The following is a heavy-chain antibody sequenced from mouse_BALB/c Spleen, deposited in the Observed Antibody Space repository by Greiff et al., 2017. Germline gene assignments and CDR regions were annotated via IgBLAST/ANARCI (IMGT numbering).Heavy chain of an antibody. J-gene: IGHJ3*01. Sequence: VQLQQPGAELVKPGTSVKLSCRPSGYNFPASWINWVKLRPGQGLEWIGDIYPGSGSTNYNEKFKSKATLTVDTSSSTAYMQLSSLASEDSALYYCAVFGNSFAYWGQGTLVTVSA. CDR3: AVFGNSFAY. V-gene: IGHV1-55*01. CDR2: IYPGSGST. CDR1: GYNFPASW. D-gene: IGHD2-1*01.